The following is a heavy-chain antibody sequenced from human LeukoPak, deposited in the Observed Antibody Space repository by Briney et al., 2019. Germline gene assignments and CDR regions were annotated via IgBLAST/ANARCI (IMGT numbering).Heavy chain of an antibody. V-gene: IGHV3-7*01. J-gene: IGHJ4*02. Sequence: GGSLRLSCAASGFTFSSYWMSWVRQAPGKGLEWVANIKQDGSEKYYVDSVKGRFTISRDNAKNSLYLQMNSLRAEDTAVYYCARVGQGFWSGYQDYWGQGTLVTVSS. CDR3: ARVGQGFWSGYQDY. D-gene: IGHD3-3*01. CDR1: GFTFSSYW. CDR2: IKQDGSEK.